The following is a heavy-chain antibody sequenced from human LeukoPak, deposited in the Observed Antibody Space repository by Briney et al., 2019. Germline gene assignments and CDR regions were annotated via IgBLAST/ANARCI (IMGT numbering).Heavy chain of an antibody. CDR2: ISGESSTI. D-gene: IGHD3-10*01. Sequence: GGSLRLSCAASGFTFRNYGMHWIRQAPGKGLEWVSYISGESSTIYYADSVKGRFTISRDNAKNSLYLQMNSLRDEDTAVYYCAREPYGSGSYQFDYWGQGTLVTVSS. CDR3: AREPYGSGSYQFDY. V-gene: IGHV3-48*02. CDR1: GFTFRNYG. J-gene: IGHJ4*02.